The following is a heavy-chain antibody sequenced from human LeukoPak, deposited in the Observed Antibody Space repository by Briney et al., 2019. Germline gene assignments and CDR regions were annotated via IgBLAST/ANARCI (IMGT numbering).Heavy chain of an antibody. Sequence: TSETLSLTCTVSGGSISSYYGNWIRQPPGKGLEWIGYIYYSGSTNYNPSLKSRVTISVDTSKNQFSLKLSSVTAADTAVYYCARGHSGRGGIDPWGQGTLVTVSS. D-gene: IGHD3-10*02. CDR2: IYYSGST. CDR1: GGSISSYY. CDR3: ARGHSGRGGIDP. V-gene: IGHV4-59*01. J-gene: IGHJ5*02.